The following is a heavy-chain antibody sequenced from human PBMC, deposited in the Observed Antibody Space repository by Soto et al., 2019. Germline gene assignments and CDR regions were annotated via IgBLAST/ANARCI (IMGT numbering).Heavy chain of an antibody. CDR1: GGSFSGYY. J-gene: IGHJ6*03. V-gene: IGHV4-34*01. CDR3: ARDRFRYYGSGSRYMDV. D-gene: IGHD3-10*01. CDR2: INHSGST. Sequence: PSETLSLTCAVYGGSFSGYYWSWIRQPPGKGLEWIGEINHSGSTNYNPSLKSRVTISVDTSKNQFSLKLSSVTAADTAVYYCARDRFRYYGSGSRYMDVWGKGTTVTVSS.